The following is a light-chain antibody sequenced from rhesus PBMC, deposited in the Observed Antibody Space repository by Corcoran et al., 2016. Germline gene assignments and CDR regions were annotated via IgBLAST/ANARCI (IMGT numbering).Light chain of an antibody. J-gene: IGKJ1*01. CDR2: YTS. CDR3: QQYNNSPWT. CDR1: QGINNY. V-gene: IGKV1-66*01. Sequence: DIQMTQSPSSLSASVGDRVTITCRASQGINNYLSWYQQKQGKAPKPLIYYTSNLETGVPSRFSVSRYGTDYTLTISSLQASDIGTYYCQQYNNSPWTFGQGTKVEIK.